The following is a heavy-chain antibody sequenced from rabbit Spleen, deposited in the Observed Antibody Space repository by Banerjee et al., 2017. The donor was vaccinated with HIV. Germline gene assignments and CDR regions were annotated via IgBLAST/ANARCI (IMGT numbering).Heavy chain of an antibody. Sequence: QEQVVESGGGLVQPGGSLKLSCKASGFDFSNYGVSWVRQAPGKGLEWISCIAGSSSGFTYSATWATGRFTISKTSSTTVTLQMTSLTVADTATYFCARDTGTSFSSYGMDLWGPGTLVTVS. J-gene: IGHJ6*01. V-gene: IGHV1S45*01. CDR1: GFDFSNYG. CDR2: IAGSSSGFT. D-gene: IGHD7-1*01. CDR3: ARDTGTSFSSYGMDL.